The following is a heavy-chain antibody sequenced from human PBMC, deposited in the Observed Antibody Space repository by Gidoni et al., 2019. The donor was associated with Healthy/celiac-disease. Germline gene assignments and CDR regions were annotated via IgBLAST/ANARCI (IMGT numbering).Heavy chain of an antibody. CDR1: GFTFSSYW. V-gene: IGHV3-7*01. CDR2: IKQDGSEK. J-gene: IGHJ4*02. CDR3: ARDRGRDIVVVPADY. D-gene: IGHD2-2*01. Sequence: EVQLVESGGGLVQPGGSLRLSCAASGFTFSSYWMSWVRQAPGKGLEWVANIKQDGSEKYYVDSVKGRFTISRDNAKNSLDLQMNSLRAEDTAVYYCARDRGRDIVVVPADYWGQGTLVTVSS.